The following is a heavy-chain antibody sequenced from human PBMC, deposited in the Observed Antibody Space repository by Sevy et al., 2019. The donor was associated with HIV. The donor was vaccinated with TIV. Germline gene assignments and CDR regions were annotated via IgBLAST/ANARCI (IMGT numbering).Heavy chain of an antibody. CDR3: AKDRVSGTYYTGDFDY. CDR2: ISGSGGST. J-gene: IGHJ4*02. Sequence: GGSLRLSCVTSGFSFSNYGMSWVRQAPGKGLEWVSVISGSGGSTYYADSVKGRFTISRDNSKNTLYLQMNSLRAEDTAVYYCAKDRVSGTYYTGDFDYWGQGTLVTVSS. D-gene: IGHD3-10*01. V-gene: IGHV3-23*01. CDR1: GFSFSNYG.